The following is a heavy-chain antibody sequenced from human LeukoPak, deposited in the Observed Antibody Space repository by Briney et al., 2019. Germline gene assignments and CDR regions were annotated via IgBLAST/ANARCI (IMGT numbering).Heavy chain of an antibody. Sequence: PGGSLRLSCAASGFTFNNYWMTWVRQAPGKGLEWVSVIYRGGSTYYADSVKGRFTISRDNSKNTLYLQMNSLRAEDTAVYYCYGSGSLDYWGQGTLVTVSS. CDR3: YGSGSLDY. V-gene: IGHV3-53*01. CDR1: GFTFNNYW. D-gene: IGHD3-10*01. CDR2: IYRGGST. J-gene: IGHJ4*02.